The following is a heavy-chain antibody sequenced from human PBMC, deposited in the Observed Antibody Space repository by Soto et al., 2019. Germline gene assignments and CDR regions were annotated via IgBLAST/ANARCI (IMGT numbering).Heavy chain of an antibody. D-gene: IGHD3-16*01. CDR3: ARVGGQSIYYYYGMDV. V-gene: IGHV1-18*04. Sequence: ASVKVSCKASGYTFTSYGISWVRQAPGQGLEWMGWISAYNGNTNYAQKLEGRVTMTTDTSTSTAYMELRSLRSDDTAVYYCARVGGQSIYYYYGMDVWGQGTTVTVSS. CDR1: GYTFTSYG. CDR2: ISAYNGNT. J-gene: IGHJ6*02.